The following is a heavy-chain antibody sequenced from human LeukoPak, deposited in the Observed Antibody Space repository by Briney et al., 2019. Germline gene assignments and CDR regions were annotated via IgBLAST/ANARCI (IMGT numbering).Heavy chain of an antibody. CDR2: ISASGGST. J-gene: IGHJ4*02. CDR3: AKRYCGGGSCYAAY. CDR1: GFTFSNYA. V-gene: IGHV3-23*01. Sequence: GGSLRLSCAASGFTFSNYALSWVRQAPGKGLEWVSAISASGGSTYYADSVKGRFTISRGNSKNTLSLQMNSLRVEDTAVYYCAKRYCGGGSCYAAYWGRGTLVTVSS. D-gene: IGHD2-15*01.